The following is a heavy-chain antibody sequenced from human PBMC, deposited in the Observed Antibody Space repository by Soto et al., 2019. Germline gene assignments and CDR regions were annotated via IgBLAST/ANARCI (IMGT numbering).Heavy chain of an antibody. CDR2: ISSSSSYI. CDR1: GLTFSSYS. J-gene: IGHJ6*02. D-gene: IGHD6-6*01. CDR3: ARPQWGSSSAFGDYCYYRMEV. V-gene: IGHV3-21*01. Sequence: GGSLRLSCSASGLTFSSYSMNWVRQAPGKGLEWVSSISSSSSYIYYADSVKGRFTISRDNAKNSLYLQMNSLRAEDTAVYYCARPQWGSSSAFGDYCYYRMEVWCQGTPATVPS.